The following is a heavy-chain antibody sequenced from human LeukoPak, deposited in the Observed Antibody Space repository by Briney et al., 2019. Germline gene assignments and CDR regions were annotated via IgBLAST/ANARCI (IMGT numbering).Heavy chain of an antibody. CDR3: AIDYHYSGMDV. CDR2: VKPHNGAT. CDR1: GYTFNAYY. J-gene: IGHJ6*02. Sequence: ASVKVSCKASGYTFNAYYVHWVRLAPGEGLEWMGWVKPHNGATSYSQKFQDRVTMTGDTSINTAYLELNRLGSDDSAIYYCAIDYHYSGMDVWGQGTTVTVSS. V-gene: IGHV1-2*02.